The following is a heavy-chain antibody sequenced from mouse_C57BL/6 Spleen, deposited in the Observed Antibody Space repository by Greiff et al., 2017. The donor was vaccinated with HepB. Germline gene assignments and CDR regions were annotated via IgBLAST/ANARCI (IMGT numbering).Heavy chain of an antibody. Sequence: VQLVESGAELAKPGASVKLSCKASGYTFTSYWMHWVKQRPGQGLEWIGYINPSSGYTKYNQKFKDKATLTADKSSSTAYMQLSSLTYEDSAVYYCARRANGYDGAMDYWGQGTSVTVSS. D-gene: IGHD2-2*01. CDR3: ARRANGYDGAMDY. J-gene: IGHJ4*01. V-gene: IGHV1-7*01. CDR2: INPSSGYT. CDR1: GYTFTSYW.